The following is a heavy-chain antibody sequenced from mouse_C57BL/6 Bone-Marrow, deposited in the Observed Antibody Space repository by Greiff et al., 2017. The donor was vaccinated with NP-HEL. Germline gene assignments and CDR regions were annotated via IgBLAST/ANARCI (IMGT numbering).Heavy chain of an antibody. Sequence: EVKVEESGGGLVQPKGSLKLSCAASGFSFNTYAMNWVRQAPGKGLEWVARIRSKSNNYATYYADSVKDRFTISRDDSESMLYLQMNNLKTEDTAMYYCVRLGRYKGKDAMDYWGQGTSVTVSS. V-gene: IGHV10-1*01. D-gene: IGHD4-1*01. CDR2: IRSKSNNYAT. CDR3: VRLGRYKGKDAMDY. J-gene: IGHJ4*01. CDR1: GFSFNTYA.